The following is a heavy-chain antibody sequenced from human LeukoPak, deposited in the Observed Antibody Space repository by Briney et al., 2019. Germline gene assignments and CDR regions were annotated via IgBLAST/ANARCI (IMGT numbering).Heavy chain of an antibody. Sequence: PGGSLRLSCAASGLTFSSYWMHWVHQSPGKRLVWVSRIKTDGSDTYYADSVRGRFTISRDNAKNTLYLQMDSLRAEDTAVYFCARGDYSSHTLWGQGTLVTVSS. D-gene: IGHD4-11*01. CDR3: ARGDYSSHTL. J-gene: IGHJ4*02. CDR1: GLTFSSYW. CDR2: IKTDGSDT. V-gene: IGHV3-74*01.